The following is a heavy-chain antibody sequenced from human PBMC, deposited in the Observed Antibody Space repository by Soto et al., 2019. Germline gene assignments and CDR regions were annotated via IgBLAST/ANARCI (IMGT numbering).Heavy chain of an antibody. J-gene: IGHJ6*02. D-gene: IGHD2-2*01. CDR3: ARERYCRSTSGPTPSYYYYGMDV. CDR1: GGSISSGDYY. Sequence: ASETLSLTRTVSGGSISSGDYYWSWIRQPPGKGLEWIGDIYYSGSTYDNPSRKSRVTISVDTTKNQVSLKLSSVTAAHTAVYYCARERYCRSTSGPTPSYYYYGMDVWGQGTTVTVSS. CDR2: IYYSGST. V-gene: IGHV4-30-4*01.